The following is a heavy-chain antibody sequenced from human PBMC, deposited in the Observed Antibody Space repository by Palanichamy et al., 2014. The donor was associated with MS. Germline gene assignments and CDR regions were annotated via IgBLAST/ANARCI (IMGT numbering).Heavy chain of an antibody. CDR1: GYIFTGYY. CDR3: ARRGSHGYDY. J-gene: IGHJ4*02. V-gene: IGHV1-2*02. Sequence: QVHLVQSGAEVKKPGASVKVSCKTSGYIFTGYYMYWVRQAPGQGLEWMGWIDRSSGDANYAQKFQGRVTMTRDTSISTAHMELSRLRSDDTAVYYCARRGSHGYDYWGQGTLVTVSS. D-gene: IGHD5-18*01. CDR2: IDRSSGDA.